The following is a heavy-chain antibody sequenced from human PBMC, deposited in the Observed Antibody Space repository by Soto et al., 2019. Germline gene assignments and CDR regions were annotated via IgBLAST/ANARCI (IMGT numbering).Heavy chain of an antibody. CDR1: GFSLSTSGVG. CDR2: IYWDDDK. V-gene: IGHV2-5*02. CDR3: AHRRWGWSRKQSEFDY. J-gene: IGHJ4*02. Sequence: SGPTLVNPTQTLTLTCTFSGFSLSTSGVGMGWIRQPPGKALEWLALIYWDDDKRYSPSLKSRLTITKDTSKNQVVLTMTNMDPVDTATYYCAHRRWGWSRKQSEFDYWGQGTLVTVSS. D-gene: IGHD2-15*01.